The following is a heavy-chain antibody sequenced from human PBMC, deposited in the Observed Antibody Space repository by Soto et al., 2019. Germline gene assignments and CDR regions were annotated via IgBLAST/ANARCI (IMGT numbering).Heavy chain of an antibody. J-gene: IGHJ4*02. CDR1: GFTFSDHD. CDR2: ISGGGDII. CDR3: SRDQRLADY. V-gene: IGHV3-11*01. D-gene: IGHD6-25*01. Sequence: GGSLRLSCAASGFTFSDHDITWIRQAPGKGPEWLSYISGGGDIISYADSVKGRFIISRDNAKRSLYLQMNSLTVEDTAVYYCSRDQRLADYWGQGNLVTVSS.